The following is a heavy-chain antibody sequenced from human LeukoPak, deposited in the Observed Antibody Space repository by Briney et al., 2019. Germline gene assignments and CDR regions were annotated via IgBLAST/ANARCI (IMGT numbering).Heavy chain of an antibody. D-gene: IGHD3-22*01. CDR1: GFTFSSYA. Sequence: PGGSLRLSCAASGFTFSSYAMSWVRQAPGKGLEWVSAISGSGGSTYYADSVKGRFTISRDNSKNTLYLQMNSLRAEDTAVYYCAKDRQPSHYYDSSGYFDYWGQGTLVTVSS. CDR2: ISGSGGST. V-gene: IGHV3-23*01. CDR3: AKDRQPSHYYDSSGYFDY. J-gene: IGHJ4*02.